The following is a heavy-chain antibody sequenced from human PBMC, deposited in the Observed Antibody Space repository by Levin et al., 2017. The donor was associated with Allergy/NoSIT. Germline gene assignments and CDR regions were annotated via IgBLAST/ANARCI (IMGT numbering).Heavy chain of an antibody. J-gene: IGHJ4*02. D-gene: IGHD3-22*01. CDR2: IRYSGTT. CDR1: GGSISPYS. Sequence: LSQTLSLTCTVSGGSISPYSWTWIRQSPGKGLDWIGYIRYSGTTSYNPSLEGRLTISLDTSKSQFSLRLSSVTDADTAMYYCARGHFDTRGYSNALEYWGQGILVTVSS. CDR3: ARGHFDTRGYSNALEY. V-gene: IGHV4-59*03.